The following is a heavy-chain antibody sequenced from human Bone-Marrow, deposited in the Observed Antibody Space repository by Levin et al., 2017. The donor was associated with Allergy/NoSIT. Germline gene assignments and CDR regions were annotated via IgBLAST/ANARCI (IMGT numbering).Heavy chain of an antibody. CDR3: AREIAARGLVDY. V-gene: IGHV3-74*01. CDR2: INSDGSST. Sequence: GESLKISCAASGFTFSSYWMHWVRQAPGKGLVWVSRINSDGSSTSYADSVKGRFTISRDNAKNTLYLQMNSLRAEDTAVYYCAREIAARGLVDYWGQGTLVTVSS. CDR1: GFTFSSYW. D-gene: IGHD6-6*01. J-gene: IGHJ4*02.